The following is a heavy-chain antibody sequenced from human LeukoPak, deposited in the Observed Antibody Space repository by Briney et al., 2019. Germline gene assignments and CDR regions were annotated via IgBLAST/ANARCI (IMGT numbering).Heavy chain of an antibody. J-gene: IGHJ5*02. CDR1: GGTFSSYA. Sequence: ASVKVSCKASGGTFSSYAISWVRQAPGQGLEWMGGITPIFGTANYAQKFQGRVTITADESTSTAYMELSSLRSGDTAVYYCARDYYDILTGHRFDPWGQGTLVTVSS. D-gene: IGHD3-9*01. CDR2: ITPIFGTA. CDR3: ARDYYDILTGHRFDP. V-gene: IGHV1-69*13.